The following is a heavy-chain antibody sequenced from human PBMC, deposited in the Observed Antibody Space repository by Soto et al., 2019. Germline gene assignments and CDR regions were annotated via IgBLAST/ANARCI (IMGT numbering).Heavy chain of an antibody. CDR2: ISYDGSNK. CDR1: GFSFSSYG. Sequence: PGGPLRLSCAASGFSFSSYGMQWVRQTPGKGLEWVAVISYDGSNKYYADSVKDRFTISRDNSKKTLYLQMNSLRAEDTALYYCAKGRSYYYYYGVDVWGQGTTVTVSS. CDR3: AKGRSYYYYYGVDV. J-gene: IGHJ6*02. V-gene: IGHV3-30*18.